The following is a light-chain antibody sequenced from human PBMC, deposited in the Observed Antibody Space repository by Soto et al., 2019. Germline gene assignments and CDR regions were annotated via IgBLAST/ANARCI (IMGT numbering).Light chain of an antibody. CDR2: DVS. CDR1: SIDVGRYNY. J-gene: IGLJ1*01. V-gene: IGLV2-14*01. CDR3: SSFTSSSTYV. Sequence: QSALTRPASVSGSPGQSITISCTGTSIDVGRYNYVSWYQQHPGKAPKLTIYDVSNRPSGVSSRFSGSKSGNTASLTISGLQAEDEADYYCSSFTSSSTYVFGTGTKVTVL.